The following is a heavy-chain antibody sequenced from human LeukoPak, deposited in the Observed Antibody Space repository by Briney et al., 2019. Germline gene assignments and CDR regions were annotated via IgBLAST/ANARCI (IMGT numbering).Heavy chain of an antibody. CDR2: INAANGNT. CDR1: GYTFSKYA. Sequence: ASVKVSCKASGYTFSKYAMHWVRQAPGQRLEWMGWINAANGNTKYSQKFQDRVTITRDTSASTVYMELSRLRSEDTAVYYCARERRDGYIDHWGQGTLVTVSS. V-gene: IGHV1-3*01. J-gene: IGHJ4*02. CDR3: ARERRDGYIDH. D-gene: IGHD5-24*01.